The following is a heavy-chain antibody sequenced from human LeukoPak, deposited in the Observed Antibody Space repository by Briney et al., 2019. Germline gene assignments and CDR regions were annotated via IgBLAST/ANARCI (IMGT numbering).Heavy chain of an antibody. CDR1: GGSINIYY. J-gene: IGHJ3*02. Sequence: PSETLSLICTVSGGSINIYYWSWIRQPAGKGLEWIGRIYTSGSTNYNPSLKTRVTMSVDTSKNQFSLKLSSVTAADTAMYYCASSSGWYFNDASDIWGQGTMVTVSS. D-gene: IGHD6-19*01. CDR2: IYTSGST. V-gene: IGHV4-4*07. CDR3: ASSSGWYFNDASDI.